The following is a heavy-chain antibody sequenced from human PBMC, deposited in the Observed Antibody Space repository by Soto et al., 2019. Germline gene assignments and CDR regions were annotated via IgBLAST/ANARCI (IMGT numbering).Heavy chain of an antibody. CDR3: ARGIVVVVAATLGGSYYFDY. Sequence: GGSLRLSCAASGFTFSSYWMSWVRQAPGKGLEWVANIKQDGSEKYYVDSVKGRFTISRDNAKNSLYLQMNSLRAEDTAVYYCARGIVVVVAATLGGSYYFDYWGQGTLVTVSS. CDR2: IKQDGSEK. V-gene: IGHV3-7*01. CDR1: GFTFSSYW. D-gene: IGHD2-15*01. J-gene: IGHJ4*02.